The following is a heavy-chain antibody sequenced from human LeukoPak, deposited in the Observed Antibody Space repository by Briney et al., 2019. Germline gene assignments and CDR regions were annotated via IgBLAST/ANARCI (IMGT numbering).Heavy chain of an antibody. V-gene: IGHV4-34*01. D-gene: IGHD2-15*01. CDR3: ARTPYYYYYGMDV. Sequence: SETLSLTCSVYGGSFSGYYWSWIRQPPGKGLEWIGEINHSGFTNYNPSLKSRVTISVDPSKNHFSLKLSSVTAADTAVYYCARTPYYYYYGMDVWGQGTTVTVSS. CDR1: GGSFSGYY. CDR2: INHSGFT. J-gene: IGHJ6*02.